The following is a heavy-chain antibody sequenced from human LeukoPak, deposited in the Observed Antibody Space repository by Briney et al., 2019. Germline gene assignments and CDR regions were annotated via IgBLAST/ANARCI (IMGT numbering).Heavy chain of an antibody. CDR2: IKRKTDGGTA. CDR3: TTQPPGDY. J-gene: IGHJ4*02. Sequence: PGGSLRLSCAASGFTFTNAWMNWVRQAPGKGLEWVGRIKRKTDGGTADYAAPVKGRFTISRDDSKNTPYVQMNSLKTEDTGVYYCTTQPPGDYWGQGTLVTVSS. CDR1: GFTFTNAW. V-gene: IGHV3-15*01.